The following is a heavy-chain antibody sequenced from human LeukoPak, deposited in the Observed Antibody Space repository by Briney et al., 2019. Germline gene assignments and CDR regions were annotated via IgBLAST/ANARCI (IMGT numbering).Heavy chain of an antibody. Sequence: PSETLSLTCAVYVGSFSGYYWSWIRQPPGKGLEGRGEINHSGSTNYNPSLKSRVTISGDTSKNQFFLKLSSVTAADTAVYFCVRVGYIYVINDWSRTGLGAYPTKYYYHMDVWGKGTTVTVSS. D-gene: IGHD5-18*01. CDR3: VRVGYIYVINDWSRTGLGAYPTKYYYHMDV. CDR1: VGSFSGYY. CDR2: INHSGST. J-gene: IGHJ6*03. V-gene: IGHV4-34*01.